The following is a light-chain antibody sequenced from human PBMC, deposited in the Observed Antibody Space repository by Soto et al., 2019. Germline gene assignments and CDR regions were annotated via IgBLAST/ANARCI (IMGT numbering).Light chain of an antibody. V-gene: IGKV2-28*01. CDR3: MQALETPT. J-gene: IGKJ5*01. CDR2: LSS. CDR1: QSLLHSNGYNY. Sequence: DIVMTQSPLSLPVTPGEPASLSCRSSQSLLHSNGYNYLDWYVQKPGQSPKLLIYLSSKRASGVPERFSGSGSNTDFTLKISRVEAEDVGVYYCMQALETPTFGQGTRLEIK.